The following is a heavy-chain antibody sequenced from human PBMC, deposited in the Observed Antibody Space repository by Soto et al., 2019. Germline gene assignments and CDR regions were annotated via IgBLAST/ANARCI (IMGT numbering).Heavy chain of an antibody. D-gene: IGHD2-2*01. CDR3: SIGSWSAETFDV. Sequence: QVHLEQSGAEVKKPGSSVKVSCKAAGGTFSTYTLIWVRQAPGQGLEWMGRIIPMLTVTNSAQKFQGRVTLTADKSTSTAFMELTSLTSDDTAVYYCSIGSWSAETFDVWGRGQWSPSLQ. CDR1: GGTFSTYT. V-gene: IGHV1-69*02. CDR2: IIPMLTVT. J-gene: IGHJ3*01.